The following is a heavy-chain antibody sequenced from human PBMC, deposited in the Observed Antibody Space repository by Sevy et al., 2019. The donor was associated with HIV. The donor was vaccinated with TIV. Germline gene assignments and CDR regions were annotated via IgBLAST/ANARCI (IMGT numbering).Heavy chain of an antibody. J-gene: IGHJ4*02. Sequence: GESLKISCAASGFTFSSYWMSWVRQAPGKGLEWISYISSSSSTIYYADSVKGRFTISRDNAKNSLYLQMNSLSAEDTAVYYCARDLSSGWYGVGDYWGQGTLVTVSS. V-gene: IGHV3-48*01. CDR2: ISSSSSTI. CDR3: ARDLSSGWYGVGDY. D-gene: IGHD6-19*01. CDR1: GFTFSSYW.